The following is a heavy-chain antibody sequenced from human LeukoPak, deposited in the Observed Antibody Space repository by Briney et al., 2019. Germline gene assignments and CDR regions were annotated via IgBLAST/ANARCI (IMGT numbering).Heavy chain of an antibody. Sequence: GGSLRLSCAASGFAFSSYAMSWVRQAPGKGLEWVSAISGSGGSTYYADSVKGRFTISRDNSKNTLYLQMNSLRAEDTAVYYCAKSMGIQLWLGDYWGQGTLVTVSS. J-gene: IGHJ4*02. V-gene: IGHV3-23*01. CDR2: ISGSGGST. CDR3: AKSMGIQLWLGDY. D-gene: IGHD5-18*01. CDR1: GFAFSSYA.